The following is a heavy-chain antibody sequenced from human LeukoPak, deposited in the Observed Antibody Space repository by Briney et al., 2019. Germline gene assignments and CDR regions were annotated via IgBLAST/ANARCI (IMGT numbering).Heavy chain of an antibody. J-gene: IGHJ6*03. Sequence: GESLRLSCAASGFSFSVFSMTWVRQAPGKGLEWVSSISSSSSYIYYADSVKGRFTISRDNAKNSLYLQMNSLRAEDTAVYYCARTNSSSWYGYYYYYYMDVWGKGTTVTVSS. D-gene: IGHD6-13*01. CDR3: ARTNSSSWYGYYYYYYMDV. CDR2: ISSSSSYI. V-gene: IGHV3-21*01. CDR1: GFSFSVFS.